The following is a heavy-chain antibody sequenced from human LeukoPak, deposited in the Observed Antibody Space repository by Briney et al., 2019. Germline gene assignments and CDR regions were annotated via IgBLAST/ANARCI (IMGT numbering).Heavy chain of an antibody. CDR1: GLIVSSNY. V-gene: IGHV3-53*01. CDR2: IYTGGST. CDR3: AKEGDCSTTRCLTGGLDV. Sequence: PGGSLTLSCAASGLIVSSNYLSWVGQAPGKGLEWVSVIYTGGSTYYPDPVKGRFTIPRDNSKNTVYLQMSSLRAEDTAVYYCAKEGDCSTTRCLTGGLDVWGKGTTVTVSS. J-gene: IGHJ6*04. D-gene: IGHD2-2*01.